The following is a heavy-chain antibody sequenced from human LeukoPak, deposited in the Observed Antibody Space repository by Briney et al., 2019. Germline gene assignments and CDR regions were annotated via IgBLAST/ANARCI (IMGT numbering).Heavy chain of an antibody. CDR2: INHSGST. CDR3: ARVSSSSGKRRWFDP. D-gene: IGHD6-6*01. V-gene: IGHV4-34*01. Sequence: SETLSLTCAIYGGSFSGYYWSWIRQPPGKGLEWIGEINHSGSTNYNPSLKSRVTISVDTSKNQFSLKLSSVTAADTAVYYCARVSSSSGKRRWFDPWGQGTLVTVSS. J-gene: IGHJ5*02. CDR1: GGSFSGYY.